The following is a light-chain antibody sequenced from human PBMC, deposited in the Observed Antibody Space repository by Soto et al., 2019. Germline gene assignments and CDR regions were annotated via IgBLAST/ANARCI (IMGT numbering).Light chain of an antibody. J-gene: IGKJ3*01. Sequence: EVVMTQSPATLSASPGERVTLSCRASRSVSGNLAWYQQKPGQAPRLLIYGVSTRATGTPARFSGSGSGTDFTLTISSLQSEDFVLYYCQQYNDWPLATFGPGTTVDIK. CDR2: GVS. CDR3: QQYNDWPLAT. CDR1: RSVSGN. V-gene: IGKV3D-15*01.